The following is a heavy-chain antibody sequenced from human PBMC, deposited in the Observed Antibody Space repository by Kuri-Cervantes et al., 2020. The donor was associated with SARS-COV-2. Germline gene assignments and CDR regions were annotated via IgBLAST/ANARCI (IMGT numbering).Heavy chain of an antibody. CDR3: AKSSTITIFGVVIIPEYFQH. CDR1: GFTFTSYA. J-gene: IGHJ1*01. D-gene: IGHD3-3*01. Sequence: GESLKISCATSGFTFTSYAMSWVRQAPGKGLEWVSTISGGGGSTYYADSVKGRFTISRDNSKNTLYLQMNSLRAEDTAVYYCAKSSTITIFGVVIIPEYFQHWGQGTLVTVSS. CDR2: ISGGGGST. V-gene: IGHV3-23*01.